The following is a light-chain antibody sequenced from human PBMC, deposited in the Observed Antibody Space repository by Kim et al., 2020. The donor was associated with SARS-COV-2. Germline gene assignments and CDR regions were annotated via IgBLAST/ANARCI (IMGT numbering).Light chain of an antibody. CDR3: MQALQTPYT. V-gene: IGKV2-28*01. J-gene: IGKJ2*01. CDR1: QSLLYSNGYNY. CDR2: LGS. Sequence: DIVMTQSPLSLPVTPGEPASISCRSSQSLLYSNGYNYLDWFLQKPGQSPQLLIYLGSNRASGVPDRFSGSGSGTDFTLKISRVEAEDVGIYHCMQALQTPYTFGQGTKLEI.